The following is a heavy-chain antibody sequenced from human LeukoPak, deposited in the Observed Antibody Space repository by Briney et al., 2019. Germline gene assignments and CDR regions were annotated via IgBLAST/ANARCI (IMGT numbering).Heavy chain of an antibody. V-gene: IGHV4-4*07. D-gene: IGHD1-26*01. CDR3: ARDGSGSYYDRSAFDI. CDR2: IYTSGST. Sequence: SETLSLTCTVSGGSISSYYWSWIRQPAGKGLEWIGRIYTSGSTNYNPSLKSRVTMSVDTSKNQFSLKLNSVTAADTAVYYCARDGSGSYYDRSAFDIWGQGTMVTVSS. CDR1: GGSISSYY. J-gene: IGHJ3*02.